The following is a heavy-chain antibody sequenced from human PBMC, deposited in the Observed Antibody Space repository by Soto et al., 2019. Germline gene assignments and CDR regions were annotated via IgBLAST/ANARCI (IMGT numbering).Heavy chain of an antibody. J-gene: IGHJ4*02. D-gene: IGHD3-16*01. V-gene: IGHV3-23*01. CDR3: AKDGSYSDSPTESDS. Sequence: GGSLRLSCAAFEFTFSSYGMSWVRQAPGKGLEWVSGISGGGGNTFYADSVKGRFTISRDNSKNTVYLQVNSLRAEDTAVYYCAKDGSYSDSPTESDSWGQGILVTVYS. CDR1: EFTFSSYG. CDR2: ISGGGGNT.